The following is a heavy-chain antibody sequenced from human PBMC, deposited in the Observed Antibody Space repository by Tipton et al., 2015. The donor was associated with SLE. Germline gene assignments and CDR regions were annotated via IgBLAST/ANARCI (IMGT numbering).Heavy chain of an antibody. J-gene: IGHJ6*03. CDR1: DYTFTSYA. Sequence: QSGPEVKKPGASVKVSCKASDYTFTSYAITRVRQAPGQGLEWMGWISAYNGNTNYAQKLQGRVTMTTDTSTSTAYMELRSLRSDDTAVYYCARRGDWDYYYYMDVWGTGTTVTVSS. CDR3: ARRGDWDYYYYMDV. V-gene: IGHV1-18*01. D-gene: IGHD3-16*01. CDR2: ISAYNGNT.